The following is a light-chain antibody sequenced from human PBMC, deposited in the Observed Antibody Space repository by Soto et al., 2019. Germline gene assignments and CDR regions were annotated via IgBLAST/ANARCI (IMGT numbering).Light chain of an antibody. V-gene: IGLV2-14*01. Sequence: QSVLTQPASVSGSPGQSITISCTGTSSDVGTYKYVSWYQQLPGKAPKLMIYEVSNRPSGVSNRFSGSKSGNTASLAISGLQSEDEGDYYCATWDDSLDGPVFGGGTKVTVL. CDR3: ATWDDSLDGPV. CDR1: SSDVGTYKY. J-gene: IGLJ2*01. CDR2: EVS.